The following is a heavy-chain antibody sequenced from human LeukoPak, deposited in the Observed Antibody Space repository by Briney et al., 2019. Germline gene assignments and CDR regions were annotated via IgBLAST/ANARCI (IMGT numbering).Heavy chain of an antibody. CDR3: ARESYSSGWYYFDY. V-gene: IGHV1-18*01. CDR2: ISAYNGNT. J-gene: IGHJ4*02. CDR1: GYTFTSYG. Sequence: ASVKVSCKASGYTFTSYGISWVRQAPGQGLEWMGWISAYNGNTNYAQKFQGRVTMTTDTSTSTAYMELRSLRSDDTAVYYCARESYSSGWYYFDYWGQGTLVTVSS. D-gene: IGHD6-19*01.